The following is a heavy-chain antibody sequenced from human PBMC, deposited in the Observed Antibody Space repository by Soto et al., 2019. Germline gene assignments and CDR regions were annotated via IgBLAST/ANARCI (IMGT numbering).Heavy chain of an antibody. Sequence: SETLSLTCTVSGGSVNTYYWSWIRQRPGKGLEWIGYISYSGSTNYNPSLKSRVTISVDTSRNRFSLKLSSVTAADTAMYYCAREKYDSSFDYWGRGTLVTVSS. CDR2: ISYSGST. CDR3: AREKYDSSFDY. V-gene: IGHV4-59*02. D-gene: IGHD3-22*01. J-gene: IGHJ4*02. CDR1: GGSVNTYY.